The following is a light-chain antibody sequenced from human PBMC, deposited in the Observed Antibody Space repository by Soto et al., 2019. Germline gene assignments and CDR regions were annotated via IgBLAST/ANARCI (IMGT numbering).Light chain of an antibody. Sequence: VMTQSPANLSVSPGEVVTVFCRASQNVATNIAWYQVKPAQAPRLLIYGSSTRATGIPATFSGSGSGTHFSLTISSLQSEDSAVYYCQQYYHWGLSFGGGTKVEI. J-gene: IGKJ4*01. CDR1: QNVATN. V-gene: IGKV3D-15*01. CDR3: QQYYHWGLS. CDR2: GSS.